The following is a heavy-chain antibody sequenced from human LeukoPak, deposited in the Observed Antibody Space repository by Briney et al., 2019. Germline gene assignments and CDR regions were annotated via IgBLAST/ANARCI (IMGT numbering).Heavy chain of an antibody. V-gene: IGHV4-59*01. CDR1: GGSISSYY. CDR3: ARAGDRKLRDDFDY. Sequence: KPSETLSLTCTVSGGSISSYYWSWIRQPPGKGLEWIGYIYYSGSTNYNPSLKSRVTISVDTSKNQFSLKLSSVTAADTAVYYCARAGDRKLRDDFDYWGQGTLVTVSS. J-gene: IGHJ4*02. CDR2: IYYSGST. D-gene: IGHD3-16*01.